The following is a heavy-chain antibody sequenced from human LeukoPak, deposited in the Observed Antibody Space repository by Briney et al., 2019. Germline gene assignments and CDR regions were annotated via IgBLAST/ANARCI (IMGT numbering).Heavy chain of an antibody. CDR2: LNPNTGDT. CDR3: ARGQQWLEAFDY. D-gene: IGHD6-19*01. J-gene: IGHJ4*02. V-gene: IGHV1-2*02. CDR1: GYTFTGYY. Sequence: GASVKVSCKASGYTFTGYYMHWVRQAPGQGLEWMGWLNPNTGDTHYPQKFQGRVTMTRDTSIRTAYMEVSSLRSDDTAVYYCARGQQWLEAFDYWGLGTLVTVSS.